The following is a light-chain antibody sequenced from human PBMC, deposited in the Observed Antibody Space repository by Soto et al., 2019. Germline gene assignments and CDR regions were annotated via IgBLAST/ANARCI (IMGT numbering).Light chain of an antibody. J-gene: IGKJ3*01. V-gene: IGKV3-20*01. CDR1: QSINSRY. CDR3: QQFGSSPGFT. Sequence: EIVLTQSPGTLSLSPGERATLSCRASQSINSRYLAWYQQKPVQAPRLLIYGASSRATGIPDRFRGSRSGTDFTSTISRLEPEDFAVYYCQQFGSSPGFTFGPGTKVDIK. CDR2: GAS.